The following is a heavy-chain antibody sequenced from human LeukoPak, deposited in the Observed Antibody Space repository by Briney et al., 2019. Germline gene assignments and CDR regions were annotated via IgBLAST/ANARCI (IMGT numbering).Heavy chain of an antibody. CDR3: ARYDPSSGYYYGLGWFDP. Sequence: SQTLSLTCTVSGGSISSGGYYWSWIRQHPGKGLEWIGYIYYSGSTYYNPSLKSRVTISVDTSKNQFSLKLSSVTAADTAVYYCARYDPSSGYYYGLGWFDPWGQGTLVTVSS. CDR1: GGSISSGGYY. D-gene: IGHD3-22*01. J-gene: IGHJ5*02. CDR2: IYYSGST. V-gene: IGHV4-31*03.